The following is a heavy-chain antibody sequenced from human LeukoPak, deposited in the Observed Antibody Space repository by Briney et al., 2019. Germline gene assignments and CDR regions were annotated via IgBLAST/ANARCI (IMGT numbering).Heavy chain of an antibody. Sequence: PGGSLRLSCAGSGFIFSSYSMNWVRQAPGKGLEWVSYISSSSSTIYYADSVKGRFTISRDNAKNSLYLQMNSLRAEDTAVYYCAKLVGTYGWVDYWGQGTLVTVSS. CDR3: AKLVGTYGWVDY. V-gene: IGHV3-48*04. CDR2: ISSSSSTI. J-gene: IGHJ4*02. CDR1: GFIFSSYS. D-gene: IGHD3-10*01.